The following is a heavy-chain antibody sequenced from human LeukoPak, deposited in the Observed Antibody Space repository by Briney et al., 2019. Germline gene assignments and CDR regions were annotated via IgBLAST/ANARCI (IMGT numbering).Heavy chain of an antibody. CDR3: ARAGYSGYDKNPYYYYTMDV. D-gene: IGHD5-12*01. V-gene: IGHV4-4*07. Sequence: SETLSLTRTVSGGSISSYYWSWVRQPAGKGLEWIGRIYTSGSTNYNPSLKSRVTMSLDTSKNQFSLKLSSVTAADTAVYYCARAGYSGYDKNPYYYYTMDVWGQGTTVTVSS. J-gene: IGHJ6*02. CDR2: IYTSGST. CDR1: GGSISSYY.